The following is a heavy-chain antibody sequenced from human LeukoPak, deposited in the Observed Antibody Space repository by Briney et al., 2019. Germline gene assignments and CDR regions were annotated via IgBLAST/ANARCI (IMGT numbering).Heavy chain of an antibody. Sequence: GGSLRLSCAASGCTFSSYSMNWVRQAPGKGLEWVSSISSSSSYIYYADPVKGRFTISRDNAKNSLYLQMNSLRAEDTAVYYCARDLGSSTTMIVIWSEGGFDYWGQGTLVTVSS. V-gene: IGHV3-21*01. CDR3: ARDLGSSTTMIVIWSEGGFDY. D-gene: IGHD3-22*01. CDR2: ISSSSSYI. J-gene: IGHJ4*02. CDR1: GCTFSSYS.